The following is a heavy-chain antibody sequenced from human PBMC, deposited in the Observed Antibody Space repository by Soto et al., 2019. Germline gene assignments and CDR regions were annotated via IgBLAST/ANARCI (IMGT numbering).Heavy chain of an antibody. D-gene: IGHD5-12*01. CDR3: ARVQYPDIVATTDWYFDL. CDR2: IYYSGST. Sequence: PSETLSLTCTVSGGSISSGGYYWSWIRQHPGKGLEWIGYIYYSGSTYYNPSLKSRVTISVDTSKNQFSLKLSSVTAADTAVYYCARVQYPDIVATTDWYFDLWGRGTLVTVSS. CDR1: GGSISSGGYY. V-gene: IGHV4-31*03. J-gene: IGHJ2*01.